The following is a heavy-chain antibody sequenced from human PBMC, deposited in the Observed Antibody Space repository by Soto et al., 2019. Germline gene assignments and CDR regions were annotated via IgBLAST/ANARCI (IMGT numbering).Heavy chain of an antibody. CDR1: GYTFTRYG. Sequence: QVQLVQSGAEVKNPGASVKVSCKASGYTFTRYGIGWARQAPVQGLEWMGWINTYNGNTNYAQNVQGRVTLTTDTSTSTAYMEMRSLRSNDTDIYYCAMVDVYVTPSPQDVWGQGTTVIVSS. J-gene: IGHJ6*02. D-gene: IGHD3-16*01. V-gene: IGHV1-18*01. CDR2: INTYNGNT. CDR3: AMVDVYVTPSPQDV.